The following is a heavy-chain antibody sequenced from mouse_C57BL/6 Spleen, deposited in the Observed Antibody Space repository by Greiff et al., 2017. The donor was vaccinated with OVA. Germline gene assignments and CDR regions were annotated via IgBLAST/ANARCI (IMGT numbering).Heavy chain of an antibody. CDR2: IDPSDSYT. Sequence: VQLQQPGAELVMPGASVKLSCKASGYTFTSYWMHWVKQRPGQGLEWIGEIDPSDSYTNYNQKFKGKSTLTVDKSSSTAYMQLSSLTSEDSAVYYCARGTTVVANYYAMDYWGQGTSVTVPS. CDR1: GYTFTSYW. CDR3: ARGTTVVANYYAMDY. J-gene: IGHJ4*01. V-gene: IGHV1-69*01. D-gene: IGHD1-1*01.